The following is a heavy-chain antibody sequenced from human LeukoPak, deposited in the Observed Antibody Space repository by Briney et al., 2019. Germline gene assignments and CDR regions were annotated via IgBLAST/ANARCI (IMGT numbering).Heavy chain of an antibody. CDR2: IHYSRST. J-gene: IGHJ4*02. CDR1: GGSMSNYY. D-gene: IGHD2/OR15-2a*01. V-gene: IGHV4-59*01. CDR3: ARLRGNYFPDF. Sequence: TASETLSLTCAVSGGSMSNYYWTWIRQPPGKGLEWIAYIHYSRSTNYNPSPKSRVAISVDTSANQFSLKLTSMTPADTAVYYCARLRGNYFPDFWGQGTLVTVSS.